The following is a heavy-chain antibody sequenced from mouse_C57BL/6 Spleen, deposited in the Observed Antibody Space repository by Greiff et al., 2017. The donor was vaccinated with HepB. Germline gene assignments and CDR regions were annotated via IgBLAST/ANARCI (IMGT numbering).Heavy chain of an antibody. J-gene: IGHJ1*03. CDR3: AKGHDSYWYFDV. V-gene: IGHV3-6*01. Sequence: EVKLMESGPGLVKPSQSLSLTCSVTGYSITSGYYWNWIRQFPGNKLEWMGYISYDGSNNYNPSLKNRISITRDTSKNQFFLKLNSVTTEDTATYYCAKGHDSYWYFDVWGTGTTVTVSS. D-gene: IGHD2-4*01. CDR1: GYSITSGYY. CDR2: ISYDGSN.